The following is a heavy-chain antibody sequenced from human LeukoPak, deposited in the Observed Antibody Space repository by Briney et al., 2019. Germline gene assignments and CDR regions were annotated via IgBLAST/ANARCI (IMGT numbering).Heavy chain of an antibody. V-gene: IGHV4-34*01. CDR2: VDYSGST. Sequence: SETLSLTCAISGGSFIDYSWSWIRQSPGKGLEWIGEVDYSGSTKYNPSLKSRVTISVDTSKNQFSLKLRSVTAADTAVYYCARGPGLWFGELRVYYFDYWGQGTLVTVSS. J-gene: IGHJ4*02. D-gene: IGHD3-10*01. CDR3: ARGPGLWFGELRVYYFDY. CDR1: GGSFIDYS.